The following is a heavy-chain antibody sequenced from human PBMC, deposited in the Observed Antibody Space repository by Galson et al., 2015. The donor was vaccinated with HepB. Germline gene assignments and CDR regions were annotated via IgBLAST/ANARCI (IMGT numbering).Heavy chain of an antibody. CDR1: GCTFTGYY. J-gene: IGHJ4*02. V-gene: IGHV1-2*02. D-gene: IGHD5-18*01. Sequence: SVKVSCKASGCTFTGYYIHWVRQAPGQGLEWMGSINPNSGVTHYAQRLQGRVTMTRDTSISTAYMEVNRLTSDDTAMYFCARVRVKGYTYGHGLDYWGQGTLVTVSS. CDR3: ARVRVKGYTYGHGLDY. CDR2: INPNSGVT.